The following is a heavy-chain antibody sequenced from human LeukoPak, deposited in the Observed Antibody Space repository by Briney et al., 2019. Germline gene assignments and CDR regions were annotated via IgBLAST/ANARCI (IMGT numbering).Heavy chain of an antibody. V-gene: IGHV3-30*03. CDR1: GFTFSSYG. J-gene: IGHJ4*02. CDR3: ARTGVNYDILTGYAPTYYFDY. Sequence: GRSLRLSCAASGFTFSSYGMHWVRQAPGKGLEWVAVISYDGSNKYYADSVKGRFTISRDNSKNTLYLQMNSLRAEDTAVYYCARTGVNYDILTGYAPTYYFDYWGQGTLVTVSS. CDR2: ISYDGSNK. D-gene: IGHD3-9*01.